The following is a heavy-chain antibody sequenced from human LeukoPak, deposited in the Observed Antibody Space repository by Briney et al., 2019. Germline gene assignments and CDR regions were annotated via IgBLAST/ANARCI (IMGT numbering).Heavy chain of an antibody. Sequence: SETLSLTCSVSGGSISSLYWSWIRQHPGKGLEWIGYIYYTGSTNYNPSLKSRVTMFLDMSKNKFSLRLSSVTAADTAVYYCARHRAYSSSSPFDYWGQGTLVTVSS. CDR1: GGSISSLY. D-gene: IGHD6-6*01. V-gene: IGHV4-59*08. CDR3: ARHRAYSSSSPFDY. J-gene: IGHJ4*02. CDR2: IYYTGST.